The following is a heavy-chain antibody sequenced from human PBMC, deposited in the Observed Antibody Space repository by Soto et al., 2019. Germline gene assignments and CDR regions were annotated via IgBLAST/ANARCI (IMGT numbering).Heavy chain of an antibody. Sequence: PGGSLRLSCAASGFTFSSYWMHWVRQAPGKGLVWVSRINSDGSSTSYADSVKGRFTISRDNAKNTLYLQMNSLRDEDTAVYYCARWVVAATKRHYYYYYGMDVWGQGTTVTVSS. CDR1: GFTFSSYW. D-gene: IGHD2-15*01. CDR2: INSDGSST. J-gene: IGHJ6*02. CDR3: ARWVVAATKRHYYYYYGMDV. V-gene: IGHV3-74*01.